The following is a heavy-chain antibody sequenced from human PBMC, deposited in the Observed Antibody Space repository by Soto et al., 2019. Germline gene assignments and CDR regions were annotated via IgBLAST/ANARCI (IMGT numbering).Heavy chain of an antibody. J-gene: IGHJ4*02. CDR1: GFTFNDYY. CDR3: ARRLQWQLRPLDS. CDR2: INTLSTAI. D-gene: IGHD6-19*01. Sequence: GGSLRLSCEGSGFTFNDYYMTWIRQAPGKGLEWVAYINTLSTAIYYADSVKGRFTISRDNAKNSLYLQMNGLRAQDTATYYCARRLQWQLRPLDSWGRGTLVTVSS. V-gene: IGHV3-11*01.